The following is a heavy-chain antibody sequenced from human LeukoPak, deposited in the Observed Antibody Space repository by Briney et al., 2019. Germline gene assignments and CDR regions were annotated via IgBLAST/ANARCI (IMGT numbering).Heavy chain of an antibody. CDR1: GYTFTSYG. V-gene: IGHV1-18*01. CDR2: ISAYNGNT. D-gene: IGHD6-19*01. CDR3: ARGSSPDSSGWYLAIDY. J-gene: IGHJ4*02. Sequence: GASVKVSCKASGYTFTSYGISWVRQAPGQGLEWMGWISAYNGNTNYAQKLQGRVTMTTDTSTSTAYMELRSLRSDDTAVYYCARGSSPDSSGWYLAIDYWGQGTLVTVSS.